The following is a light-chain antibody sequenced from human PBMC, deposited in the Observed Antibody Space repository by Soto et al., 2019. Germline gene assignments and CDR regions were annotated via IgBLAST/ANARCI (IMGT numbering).Light chain of an antibody. CDR3: QQANSVPLS. CDR2: AAS. Sequence: DIQMTQSPSSVSASVGDRVTITCRASQGISSWLAWYQQRPGKAPKLLIYAASSLQSGVPSRFSGRRAGTDFDDTVRCLQPEDFVTCYCQQANSVPLSFGGGTKVEIK. J-gene: IGKJ4*01. CDR1: QGISSW. V-gene: IGKV1-12*01.